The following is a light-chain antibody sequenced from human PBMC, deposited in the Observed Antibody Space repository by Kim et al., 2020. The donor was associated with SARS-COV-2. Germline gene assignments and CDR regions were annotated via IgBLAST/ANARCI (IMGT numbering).Light chain of an antibody. J-gene: IGLJ2*01. V-gene: IGLV3-19*01. Sequence: VALGQTVRITCQGDRLRSYYASWYQQKPGPAPVLVIYGKNNRPSGIPDRFSGSSSGNTAFLTITGAQAEDEADYYCNSRDSSGNVVFGGGTQLTVL. CDR3: NSRDSSGNVV. CDR2: GKN. CDR1: RLRSYY.